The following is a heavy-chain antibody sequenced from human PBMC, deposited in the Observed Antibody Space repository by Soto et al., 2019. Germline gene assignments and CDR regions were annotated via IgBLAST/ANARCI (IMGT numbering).Heavy chain of an antibody. Sequence: QVQLEQSGGEVKQPGSSVRVSCKTSGGTFSPYAINWVRQAPGQGLEWMGAIIPLFGTADYSQKFQGRVTITADESTSTAYMELSSLRFDDTAVYFCARPKGTYSSGYYYFDFWGQGTLVPVSS. J-gene: IGHJ4*02. D-gene: IGHD6-19*01. CDR1: GGTFSPYA. V-gene: IGHV1-69*01. CDR2: IIPLFGTA. CDR3: ARPKGTYSSGYYYFDF.